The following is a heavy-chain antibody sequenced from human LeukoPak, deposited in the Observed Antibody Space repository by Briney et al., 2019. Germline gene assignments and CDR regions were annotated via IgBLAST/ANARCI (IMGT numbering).Heavy chain of an antibody. Sequence: SSETLSLTCTVSGLGLGHLSYYWGWIRQPPGKGLEWIGSINWSGSTTYNSSLKSRVSLSIDMSKNQVSLRLTSATAADTAVYYCGGLDDRDFGDGGYLDLWGRGTLVTVSS. D-gene: IGHD4-17*01. J-gene: IGHJ2*01. V-gene: IGHV4-39*01. CDR3: GGLDDRDFGDGGYLDL. CDR2: INWSGST. CDR1: GLGLGHLSYY.